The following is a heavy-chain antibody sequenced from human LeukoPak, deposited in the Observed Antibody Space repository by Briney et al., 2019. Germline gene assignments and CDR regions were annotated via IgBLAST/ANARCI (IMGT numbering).Heavy chain of an antibody. CDR2: IYNSGIT. CDR1: GGSVSSHF. Sequence: PSETLSLTCTVSGGSVSSHFWSWIRQPPGKGLEWIGYIYNSGITNYNPSLKSRVTMSVDTSKNQFSLKLSSVTAADTAVYYCARVRMIVVVNYYQHHLDVRGKGTTVTVSS. CDR3: ARVRMIVVVNYYQHHLDV. J-gene: IGHJ6*03. D-gene: IGHD3-22*01. V-gene: IGHV4-59*02.